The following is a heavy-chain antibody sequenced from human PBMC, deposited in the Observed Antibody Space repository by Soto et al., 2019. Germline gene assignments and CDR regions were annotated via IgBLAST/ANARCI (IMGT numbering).Heavy chain of an antibody. V-gene: IGHV1-18*01. D-gene: IGHD2-2*01. CDR1: GYTFTSYG. J-gene: IGHJ3*02. CDR2: ISAYNGNT. Sequence: ASVKVSCKASGYTFTSYGTSCARQVPGQGLEWMGWISAYNGNTNYAQKLQGRVTMTTDTSTSTAYMELRSLRSDDTAVYYCARGGVVPAVADAFDIWGQGTMVTV. CDR3: ARGGVVPAVADAFDI.